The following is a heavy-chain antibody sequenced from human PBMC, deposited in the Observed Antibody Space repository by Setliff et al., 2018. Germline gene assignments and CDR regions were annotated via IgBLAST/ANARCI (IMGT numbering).Heavy chain of an antibody. Sequence: GASVKVSCKASGGTFSSYAISWVRQAPGQGLEWMGGIIPILGIANYAQKFQGRVTITADKSTSTACMELSSLRSEDTAVYYCARGNPYGEEYFQHWGQGTLVTVSS. CDR1: GGTFSSYA. V-gene: IGHV1-69*10. CDR3: ARGNPYGEEYFQH. CDR2: IIPILGIA. D-gene: IGHD4-17*01. J-gene: IGHJ1*01.